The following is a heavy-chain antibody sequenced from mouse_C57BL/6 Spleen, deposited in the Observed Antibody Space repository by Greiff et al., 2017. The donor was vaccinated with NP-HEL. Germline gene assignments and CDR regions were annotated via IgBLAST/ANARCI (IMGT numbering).Heavy chain of an antibody. CDR2: IDPSDSYT. CDR1: GYTFTSYW. Sequence: VQLQQPGAELVKPGASVKLSCKASGYTFTSYWMQWVKQRPGQGLEWIGEIDPSDSYTNYNQKFKGKATLTVDTSSSTAYMQLSSLTSEDSAVYYCARSYYYGSNWGQGTTLTVSS. D-gene: IGHD1-1*01. V-gene: IGHV1-50*01. J-gene: IGHJ2*01. CDR3: ARSYYYGSN.